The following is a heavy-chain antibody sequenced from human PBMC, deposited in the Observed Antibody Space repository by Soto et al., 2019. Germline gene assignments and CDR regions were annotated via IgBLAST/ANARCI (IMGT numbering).Heavy chain of an antibody. CDR2: ISAYNGDT. CDR1: GFTFDIFG. J-gene: IGHJ5*02. D-gene: IGHD3-3*01. CDR3: ARDPHEFWRSYFFDH. V-gene: IGHV1-18*01. Sequence: QVSLVQSGAEVRKPGASVKVSCKTSGFTFDIFGFNWIRQAPGQGPEWMGWISAYNGDTDYAQKFQGRVTMATDTSTKTVYMELRNLRPDDTAIYYCARDPHEFWRSYFFDHWGQGTLVIVSS.